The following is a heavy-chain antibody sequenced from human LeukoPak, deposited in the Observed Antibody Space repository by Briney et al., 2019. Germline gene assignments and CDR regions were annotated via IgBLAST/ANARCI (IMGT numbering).Heavy chain of an antibody. CDR1: GYTFTSYG. Sequence: GASVKVSCKASGYTFTSYGISWVRQAPGQGLEWMGWISAYNGNTNYAQKLQGRVTMTTDTSTSTAYMELRSLRSDDTAVYYCARHVSFSSSWYWFDPWGQGTLVTVSS. V-gene: IGHV1-18*01. J-gene: IGHJ5*02. CDR2: ISAYNGNT. CDR3: ARHVSFSSSWYWFDP. D-gene: IGHD6-13*01.